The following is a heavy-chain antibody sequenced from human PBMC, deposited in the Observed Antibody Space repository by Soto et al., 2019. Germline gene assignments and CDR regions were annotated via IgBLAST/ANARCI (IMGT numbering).Heavy chain of an antibody. CDR3: AKYAGLSPGVRLYFDF. D-gene: IGHD6-25*01. V-gene: IGHV3-23*01. J-gene: IGHJ4*02. CDR1: GFSFSSYA. Sequence: GGSLRLSCTASGFSFSSYAMGWVRQAPGKGLEWVSSHSGSGGTTYYAVSVKGRFTISRDNSKNTLYLQMNSLRDEDTAVYYCAKYAGLSPGVRLYFDFWGRGTLVTVSS. CDR2: HSGSGGTT.